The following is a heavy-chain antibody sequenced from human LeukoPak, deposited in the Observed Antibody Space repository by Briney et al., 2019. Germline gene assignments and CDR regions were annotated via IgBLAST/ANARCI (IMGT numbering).Heavy chain of an antibody. CDR1: GFTFSSYG. CDR3: ARAPSEIGGYYPEYFRH. D-gene: IGHD3-22*01. Sequence: HPGASLRLSCAASGFTFSSYGMHWVRQAPGKGLVWVSRIKSDGSANYADSVKGRFTISRDNAKNTLSLQMNSLRAEDTGVYYCARAPSEIGGYYPEYFRHWGQGTLVTVSS. V-gene: IGHV3-74*01. CDR2: IKSDGSA. J-gene: IGHJ1*01.